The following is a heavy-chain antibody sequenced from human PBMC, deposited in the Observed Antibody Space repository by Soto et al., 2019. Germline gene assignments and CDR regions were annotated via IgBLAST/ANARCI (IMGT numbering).Heavy chain of an antibody. Sequence: GGSLRLSCAASGFSFSDTGMHWVRQAPGKGLEWVSFISYDGNKEEYADSVRGRFTISRDNSRNTLSLQMNSLKVDDTAVYFCAKGSYFFGRDQGTLVTVPQ. CDR3: AKGSYFFG. D-gene: IGHD3-10*01. CDR1: GFSFSDTG. CDR2: ISYDGNKE. J-gene: IGHJ4*02. V-gene: IGHV3-30*18.